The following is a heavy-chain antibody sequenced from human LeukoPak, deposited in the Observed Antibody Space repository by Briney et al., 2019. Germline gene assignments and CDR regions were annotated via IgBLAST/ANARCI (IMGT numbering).Heavy chain of an antibody. CDR2: IIPIFGTA. CDR3: ARGRHSSGWYRRDVFDWFDP. CDR1: GGTFSSYA. J-gene: IGHJ5*02. Sequence: ASVKVSCKASGGTFSSYAISWVRQAPGQGLEWMGGIIPIFGTANYAQKFQGRVTITADESTSTAYMELSSLRAEDTAVYYCARGRHSSGWYRRDVFDWFDPWGQGTLVTVSS. D-gene: IGHD6-19*01. V-gene: IGHV1-69*13.